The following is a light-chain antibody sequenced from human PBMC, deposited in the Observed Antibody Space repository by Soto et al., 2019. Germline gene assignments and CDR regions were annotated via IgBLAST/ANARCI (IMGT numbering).Light chain of an antibody. CDR1: RSDVGGYSY. Sequence: QAVVTQPASVSGSPGQSITISCTGTRSDVGGYSYVSWYQQHPGKAHKVMIYDVTNRPSGVSNRFSGSKSGNTAALTTSGLQTEYEADYYCCACTSFNTQVFGGGTQLTFL. CDR3: CACTSFNTQV. CDR2: DVT. J-gene: IGLJ7*01. V-gene: IGLV2-14*01.